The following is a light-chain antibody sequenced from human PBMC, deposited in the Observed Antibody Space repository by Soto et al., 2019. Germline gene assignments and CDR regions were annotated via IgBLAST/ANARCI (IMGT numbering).Light chain of an antibody. CDR3: QQYNTYTYP. CDR1: QSISSW. CDR2: KAS. V-gene: IGKV1-5*03. J-gene: IGKJ2*01. Sequence: DIQMTQSPSTLSASVGDRVTITCRASQSISSWLAWYQQKPGKAPKLLIYKASTLESGVPSRFSGSGSGTEFTLTISGLQPDDFATYYCQQYNTYTYPFGQGTKLEI.